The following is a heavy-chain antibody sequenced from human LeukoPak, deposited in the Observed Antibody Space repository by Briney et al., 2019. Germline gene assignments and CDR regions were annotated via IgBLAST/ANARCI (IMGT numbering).Heavy chain of an antibody. Sequence: ASVKVSCKASGYTFTGYYMHWVRQAPGQGLEWMGWINPNSGGTNYAQKFQGRVTMTRDTSISTAYMELSRLRSDDTAVYYCAATESYCSSTSCYGGWFDPWGQGTLVTVSS. CDR1: GYTFTGYY. CDR2: INPNSGGT. J-gene: IGHJ5*02. CDR3: AATESYCSSTSCYGGWFDP. D-gene: IGHD2-2*01. V-gene: IGHV1-2*02.